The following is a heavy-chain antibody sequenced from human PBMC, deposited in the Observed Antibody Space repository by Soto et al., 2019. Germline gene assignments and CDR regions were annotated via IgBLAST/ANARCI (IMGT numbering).Heavy chain of an antibody. D-gene: IGHD3-22*01. Sequence: SETLSLTCAVSGGSISSSNWWSWVRQPPGKGLEWIGQIYHYGSTNYNPSLKSRVTISVDKSKNQFSLKLSSVTAADTAVYYCARAYYDRSGYAVDPWGQGTLVTVSS. CDR3: ARAYYDRSGYAVDP. V-gene: IGHV4-4*02. J-gene: IGHJ5*02. CDR1: GGSISSSNW. CDR2: IYHYGST.